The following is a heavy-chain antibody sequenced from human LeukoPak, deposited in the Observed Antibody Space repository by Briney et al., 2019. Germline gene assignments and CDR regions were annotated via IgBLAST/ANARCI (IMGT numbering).Heavy chain of an antibody. Sequence: KSGGSLRLSCAASGFTFSDYYMSWIRQAPGKGLEWVSYISSSSSYIYYADSVKGRFTISRDNAKNSLYLQMNSLRAEDTAVYYCARKRRNDAFDIWGQGTMVTVS. CDR2: ISSSSSYI. CDR1: GFTFSDYY. V-gene: IGHV3-11*06. CDR3: ARKRRNDAFDI. J-gene: IGHJ3*02.